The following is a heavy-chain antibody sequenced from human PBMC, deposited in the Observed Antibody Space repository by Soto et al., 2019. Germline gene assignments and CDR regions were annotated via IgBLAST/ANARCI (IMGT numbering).Heavy chain of an antibody. J-gene: IGHJ4*02. CDR2: ISAYNGTT. CDR3: ARDSGYSSTY. V-gene: IGHV1-18*01. Sequence: QVQLVQSGAEVKKPGASVKVSCKASGYTFTSYGISWVRQAPGQGLEWMGWISAYNGTTNYAQKLQGRVTMTTDTTTSTAYVALRSRRSDVTAVYYCARDSGYSSTYWGQRALVSGSS. CDR1: GYTFTSYG. D-gene: IGHD6-13*01.